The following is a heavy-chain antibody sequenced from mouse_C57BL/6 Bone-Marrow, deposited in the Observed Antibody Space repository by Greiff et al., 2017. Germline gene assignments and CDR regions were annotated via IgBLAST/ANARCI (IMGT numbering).Heavy chain of an antibody. CDR1: GYTFTGYW. CDR3: ARGEVTTWGSYFDY. CDR2: ILPGSGST. Sequence: QVKLQQSGAELMKPGASVKLSCKATGYTFTGYWIEWVKQRPGHGLEWIGEILPGSGSTYYNEKFKGKATFTADTSSNTAYMRTSSLTTGDSAIYYCARGEVTTWGSYFDYWGQGTTLTGSS. V-gene: IGHV1-9*01. D-gene: IGHD2-2*01. J-gene: IGHJ2*01.